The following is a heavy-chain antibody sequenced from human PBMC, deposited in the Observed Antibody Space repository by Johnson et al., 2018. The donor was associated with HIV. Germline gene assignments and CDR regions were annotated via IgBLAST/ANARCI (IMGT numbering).Heavy chain of an antibody. D-gene: IGHD5-24*01. J-gene: IGHJ3*02. CDR2: IYSGGST. Sequence: VQLVESGGGLVQPGGSLRLSCAASGFTFSNYDMHWVRQVTRKGLEWVSVIYSGGSTYYADSVKGRFTISRDNSKNTLYLQMNSLRAEDTAVYYCAKLLLEMATIQAFDIWGQGTMVTVSS. CDR3: AKLLLEMATIQAFDI. CDR1: GFTFSNYD. V-gene: IGHV3-66*02.